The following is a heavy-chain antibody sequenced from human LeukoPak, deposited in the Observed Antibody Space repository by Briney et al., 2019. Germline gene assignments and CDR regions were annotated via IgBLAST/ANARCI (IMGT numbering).Heavy chain of an antibody. V-gene: IGHV1-69*01. CDR3: ARVLRVGWAYYYYMDV. J-gene: IGHJ6*03. Sequence: SVKVSCKASGGTFSSYAISWVRQAPGQGLEWMGGIIPIFGTANYAQKFQGRVTITADESTSTAYMELSSLRSEDTAVYYCARVLRVGWAYYYYMDVWGKGTTVTVSS. CDR2: IIPIFGTA. D-gene: IGHD1-26*01. CDR1: GGTFSSYA.